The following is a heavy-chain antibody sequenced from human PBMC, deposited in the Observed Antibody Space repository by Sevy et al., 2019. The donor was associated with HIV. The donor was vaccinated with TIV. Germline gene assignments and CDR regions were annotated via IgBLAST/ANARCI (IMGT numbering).Heavy chain of an antibody. V-gene: IGHV3-33*01. D-gene: IGHD3-22*01. J-gene: IGHJ6*02. Sequence: GGSLRLSCAASGCTFNSYGMHWIRQAPGKGLEWVGVICYDGSNKYNADPVKGRFTIHRENSTNTLYLQMNNLRAEDAAAYYCGRVKDRSGYHDYGMDVWGQGTTVTVSS. CDR2: ICYDGSNK. CDR3: GRVKDRSGYHDYGMDV. CDR1: GCTFNSYG.